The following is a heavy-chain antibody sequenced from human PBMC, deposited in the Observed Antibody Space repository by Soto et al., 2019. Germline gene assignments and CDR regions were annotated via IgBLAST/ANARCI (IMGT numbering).Heavy chain of an antibody. V-gene: IGHV1-18*01. J-gene: IGHJ4*02. CDR3: ARQYDILTGYYLEVGY. Sequence: QVQLVQSGAEVKKPGASVKVSCKASGYAFTSYGISWVRQAPGQGLEWMGWISAYSGNTNYAQNLQGRVTMTTDTSTSTAYMELRSLRSDDTAVYYCARQYDILTGYYLEVGYWGQGTLVTVSS. CDR2: ISAYSGNT. D-gene: IGHD3-9*01. CDR1: GYAFTSYG.